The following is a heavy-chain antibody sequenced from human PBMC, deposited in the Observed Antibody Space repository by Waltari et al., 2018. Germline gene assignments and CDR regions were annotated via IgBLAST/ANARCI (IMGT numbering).Heavy chain of an antibody. CDR2: IHRGGRT. D-gene: IGHD2-15*01. CDR1: GDSMSENYW. V-gene: IGHV4-4*02. J-gene: IGHJ4*02. CDR3: ARDRGRGLYFDS. Sequence: QLQLQQSGPGLVKPSEAPSLTCGVSGDSMSENYWWSWVRQPPEKGLAWIGQIHRGGRTYYNPSLESRVSVSMDTSNNKFFLKLSSAIAADTAVYYCARDRGRGLYFDSWGQGTLVTVSP.